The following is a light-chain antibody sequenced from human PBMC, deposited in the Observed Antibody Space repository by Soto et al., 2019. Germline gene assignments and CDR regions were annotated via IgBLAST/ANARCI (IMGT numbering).Light chain of an antibody. CDR1: SSNIGNNY. CDR2: DNN. V-gene: IGLV1-51*01. CDR3: GTWDNGLSVYV. J-gene: IGLJ1*01. Sequence: QPVLTQPPSVSAAPGQKVTISCSGSSSNIGNNYVSWYQQLPGTAPKLLIYDNNKRPSGIPDRSSGFKSGTSATLGITGLQTGDEADYYCGTWDNGLSVYVFGTGTKLTVL.